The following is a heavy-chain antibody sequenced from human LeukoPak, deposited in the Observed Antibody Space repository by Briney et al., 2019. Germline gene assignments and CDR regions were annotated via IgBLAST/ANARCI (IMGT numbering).Heavy chain of an antibody. D-gene: IGHD6-13*01. V-gene: IGHV3-74*01. J-gene: IGHJ4*02. CDR2: THPDGSST. CDR3: ARERAAGFDY. CDR1: GFTFSSYW. Sequence: GGSLRLSCAASGFTFSSYWMHWVRQAPGKGLVWVSRTHPDGSSTTYADSVKGRFTISRDNAKNTLYLQMNSLRAEDTAVYYCARERAAGFDYWGQGTLVTVFS.